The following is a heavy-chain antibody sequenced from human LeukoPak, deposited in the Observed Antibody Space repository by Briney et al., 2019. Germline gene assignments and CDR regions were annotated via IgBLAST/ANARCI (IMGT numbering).Heavy chain of an antibody. J-gene: IGHJ4*02. Sequence: ASVKVSCKASGYTFTGYYMHWVRQATGQGLEWMGWMNPNSGNTGYAQKFQGRVTMTRNTSISTAYMELSSLRSEDTAVYYCARGNPPGYYYDSSAPGFGDWGQGTLVTVSP. D-gene: IGHD3-22*01. CDR3: ARGNPPGYYYDSSAPGFGD. CDR1: GYTFTGYY. CDR2: MNPNSGNT. V-gene: IGHV1-8*02.